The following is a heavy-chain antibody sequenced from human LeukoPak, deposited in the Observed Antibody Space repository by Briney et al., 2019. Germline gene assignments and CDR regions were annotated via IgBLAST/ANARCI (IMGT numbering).Heavy chain of an antibody. J-gene: IGHJ4*02. V-gene: IGHV4-34*01. CDR1: GGSFSGYY. CDR3: ARGPLYYYGSGSYLVYFDY. Sequence: PSETLSLTCAVYGGSFSGYYWSWIRQPPGKGLEWIGEINHSGSTNYNPSLKSRVTIPVDTSKNQFSLKLSSVTAADTAVYYCARGPLYYYGSGSYLVYFDYWGQGTLVTVSS. CDR2: INHSGST. D-gene: IGHD3-10*01.